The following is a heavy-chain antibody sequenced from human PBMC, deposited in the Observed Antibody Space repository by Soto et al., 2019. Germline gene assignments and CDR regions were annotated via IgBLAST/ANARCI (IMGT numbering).Heavy chain of an antibody. CDR3: ARDFAGRGPFDP. CDR1: NVSISSSY. Sequence: SETLSLTCSVSNVSISSSYWNWLRQAPGKGLEWIGFVYYTGTIKYNPSLRSRVTISVDTSRNEFSLRLTSVTTADTAFYFCARDFAGRGPFDPWGPGTLVTVSS. D-gene: IGHD1-26*01. V-gene: IGHV4-59*01. CDR2: VYYTGTI. J-gene: IGHJ5*01.